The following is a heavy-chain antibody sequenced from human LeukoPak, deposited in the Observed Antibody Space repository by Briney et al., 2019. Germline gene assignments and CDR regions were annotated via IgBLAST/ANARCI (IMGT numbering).Heavy chain of an antibody. CDR2: LYHSDSA. Sequence: SETLSLTCAVSGYSISNGYYWVWIRQPPGRGLEWIGSLYHSDSAYYNTSLRSRVSMSVDTSKNQSSLTLSFVTAADTAVYYCARQHDSYYYYYIDVWGSGTTVTVSS. CDR1: GYSISNGYY. J-gene: IGHJ6*03. V-gene: IGHV4-38-2*01. CDR3: ARQHDSYYYYYIDV.